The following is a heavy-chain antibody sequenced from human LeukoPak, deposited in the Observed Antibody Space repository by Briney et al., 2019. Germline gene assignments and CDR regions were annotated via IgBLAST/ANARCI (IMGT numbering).Heavy chain of an antibody. CDR3: ARDDSSSDNWFDP. V-gene: IGHV3-21*01. CDR2: ISSSSSYI. CDR1: GFTFSSYS. Sequence: GGSLRLSCAASGFTFSSYSMNWVRQAPRKGLEWVSSISSSSSYIYYADSVKGRFTISRDNAKNSLYLQMNSLRAEDTAVYYCARDDSSSDNWFDPWGQGTLVTVSS. J-gene: IGHJ5*02. D-gene: IGHD6-13*01.